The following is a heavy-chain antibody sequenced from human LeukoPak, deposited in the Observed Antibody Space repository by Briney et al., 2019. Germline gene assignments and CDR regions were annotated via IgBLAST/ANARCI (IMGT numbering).Heavy chain of an antibody. J-gene: IGHJ4*02. CDR1: SYTFTRYG. V-gene: IGHV1-18*01. D-gene: IGHD1-26*01. CDR3: ARSGRGTYYYFDL. CDR2: ISGSNGNT. Sequence: ASVKVSCKASSYTFTRYGISWVRQAPGQGLEWMGWISGSNGNTNYAQRFQGRVSMTADTSTSTAYMELRSLRSDDTAVYYCARSGRGTYYYFDLWGQGTLVTVSS.